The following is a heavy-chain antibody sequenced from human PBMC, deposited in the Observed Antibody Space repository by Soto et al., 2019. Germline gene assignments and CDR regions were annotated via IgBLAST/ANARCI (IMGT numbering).Heavy chain of an antibody. Sequence: SETLSLTCALYGGSFSGYYWSWIRQPPGKGLEWIGEINHSGSTKYNPSLKSRVTISVDTSKNQFSLKLSSVTAADTAVYYCARLPGIAVAGTLARNYYYYGMDVWGQGTTVT. CDR3: ARLPGIAVAGTLARNYYYYGMDV. J-gene: IGHJ6*02. CDR1: GGSFSGYY. CDR2: INHSGST. D-gene: IGHD6-19*01. V-gene: IGHV4-34*01.